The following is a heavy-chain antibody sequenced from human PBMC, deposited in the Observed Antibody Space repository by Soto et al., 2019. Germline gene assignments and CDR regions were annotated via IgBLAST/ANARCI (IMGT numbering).Heavy chain of an antibody. CDR2: INHSGST. CDR3: ARVPTMKYSSGPPGSDV. V-gene: IGHV4-34*01. J-gene: IGHJ6*04. Sequence: QVQLQQWGAGLLKPSETLSLTCAVYGGSFSGYYWSWIRQPPGKGLEWIGEINHSGSTNYNPSLKSRVTISVDTSKNQFSLKLSSVTAADTAVYYCARVPTMKYSSGPPGSDVWGKGTTVTVSS. D-gene: IGHD6-19*01. CDR1: GGSFSGYY.